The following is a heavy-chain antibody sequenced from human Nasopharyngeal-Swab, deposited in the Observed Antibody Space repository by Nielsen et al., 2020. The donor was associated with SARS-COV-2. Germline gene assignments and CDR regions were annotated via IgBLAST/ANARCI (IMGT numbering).Heavy chain of an antibody. CDR2: ISSSGSTI. D-gene: IGHD2-2*01. CDR3: ARYIVVVPAAIDY. J-gene: IGHJ4*02. Sequence: GESLKISCAASGFTFSSYAMSWVRQAPGKGLEWVSYISSSGSTIYYADSVKGRFTISRDNAKNSLYLQMNSLRAEDTAVYYCARYIVVVPAAIDYWGQGTLVTVSS. V-gene: IGHV3-48*04. CDR1: GFTFSSYA.